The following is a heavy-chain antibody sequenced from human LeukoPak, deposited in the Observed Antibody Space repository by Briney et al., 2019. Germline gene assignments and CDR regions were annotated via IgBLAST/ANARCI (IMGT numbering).Heavy chain of an antibody. D-gene: IGHD3-9*01. V-gene: IGHV5-51*01. Sequence: GESLKISCKGSGYSFTTYWIGWVRQMPGKGLEWMGIIYPADSDTRYSPSFQGQVTISADKSISTAYLQWNSLKASDTAVYYCARLDFPPDYWGQGTLVTVSS. J-gene: IGHJ4*02. CDR2: IYPADSDT. CDR1: GYSFTTYW. CDR3: ARLDFPPDY.